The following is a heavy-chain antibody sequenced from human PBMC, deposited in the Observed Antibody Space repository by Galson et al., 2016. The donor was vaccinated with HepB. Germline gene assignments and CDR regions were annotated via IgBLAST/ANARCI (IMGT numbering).Heavy chain of an antibody. D-gene: IGHD2/OR15-2a*01. J-gene: IGHJ5*02. CDR3: AREPTWHNWFDP. CDR1: SGSISSSSYY. CDR2: IFYSGTS. Sequence: SETLSLTCIVSSGSISSSSYYWGWIRQPPGKGLEWIGSIFYSGTSYSNPSLKSRVTISVATSKNQFSLRLYSVTAADTAVYYCAREPTWHNWFDPWGQGALVTVSS. V-gene: IGHV4-39*07.